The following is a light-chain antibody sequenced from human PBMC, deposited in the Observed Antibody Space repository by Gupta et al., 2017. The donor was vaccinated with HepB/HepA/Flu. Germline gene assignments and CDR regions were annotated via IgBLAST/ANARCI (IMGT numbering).Light chain of an antibody. CDR2: DTS. Sequence: IVMTQSPATLSVSPGERATLSCRASQSFSTNLAWYQQKPGQAPRLLIYDTSTRATGVPARFSGSGSGREFTLTISSLQSEDFAAYYCQQYNGWPPWTFGQGTKVQIK. J-gene: IGKJ1*01. CDR1: QSFSTN. CDR3: QQYNGWPPWT. V-gene: IGKV3-15*01.